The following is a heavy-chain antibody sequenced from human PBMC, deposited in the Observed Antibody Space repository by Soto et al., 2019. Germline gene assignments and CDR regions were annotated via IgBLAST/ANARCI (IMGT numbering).Heavy chain of an antibody. Sequence: GASVKVSCKASGYTFTSYYMHWVRQAPGQGLELMGIINPSGGSTSYAQKFQGRVTMTRDTSTSTVYMELSSLRSEDTAVYYCARCSSGWYRENYYYGMDVWGQGTTVTVYS. CDR3: ARCSSGWYRENYYYGMDV. CDR1: GYTFTSYY. V-gene: IGHV1-46*01. D-gene: IGHD6-19*01. CDR2: INPSGGST. J-gene: IGHJ6*02.